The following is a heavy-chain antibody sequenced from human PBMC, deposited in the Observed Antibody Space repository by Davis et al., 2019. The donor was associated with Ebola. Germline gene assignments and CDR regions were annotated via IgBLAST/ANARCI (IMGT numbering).Heavy chain of an antibody. V-gene: IGHV3-30-3*01. Sequence: PGGSLRLSCAASGFTFSSYAMHWVRQAPGKGLEWVAVISYDGSNKYYADSVKGRFTISRDNSKNTLYLQMNSLRAEDTAVYYCASEYSGSYYALDYWGQGTLVTVSS. CDR1: GFTFSSYA. J-gene: IGHJ4*02. CDR3: ASEYSGSYYALDY. CDR2: ISYDGSNK. D-gene: IGHD1-26*01.